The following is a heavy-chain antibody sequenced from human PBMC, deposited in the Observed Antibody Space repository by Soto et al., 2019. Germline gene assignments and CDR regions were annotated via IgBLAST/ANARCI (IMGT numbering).Heavy chain of an antibody. CDR3: ARITVIIVGAISWFDP. Sequence: PSETLSLTCTVSGGSISSSSYYWGWIRQPPGKGLEWIGSIYYSGSTYYNPSLKSRVTISVDTSKNQFSLKLSSVTAADTAVYYCARITVIIVGAISWFDPWGQGTLVTVSS. J-gene: IGHJ5*02. D-gene: IGHD1-26*01. CDR1: GGSISSSSYY. V-gene: IGHV4-39*01. CDR2: IYYSGST.